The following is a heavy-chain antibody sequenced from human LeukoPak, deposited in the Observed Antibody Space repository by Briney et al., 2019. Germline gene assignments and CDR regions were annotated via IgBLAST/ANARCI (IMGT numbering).Heavy chain of an antibody. CDR2: ISGSGGST. D-gene: IGHD2-21*02. CDR1: GFTFSSYA. J-gene: IGHJ5*02. Sequence: GGSLRLSCAASGFTFSSYAMSWVRQAPGKGLEWVSAISGSGGSTYYADSVKGRFTISRDNSKNTLYLQMNSLRAEDTAVYYCAKYCGGDCYSRVTNWFDPWGQGTLVTASS. V-gene: IGHV3-23*01. CDR3: AKYCGGDCYSRVTNWFDP.